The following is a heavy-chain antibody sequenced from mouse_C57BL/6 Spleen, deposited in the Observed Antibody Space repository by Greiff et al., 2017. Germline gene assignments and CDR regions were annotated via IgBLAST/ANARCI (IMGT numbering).Heavy chain of an antibody. CDR2: IDPSDSYT. Sequence: QVQLQQPGAELVRPGTSVKLSCKASGYTFTSYWMHWVKQRPGQGLEWIGVIDPSDSYTNYNQKFKGKATLTVDTSSSTAYMQLSSLTSEDSAVYYCARCSPIDYYGSSLYYAMDYWGQGTSVTVSS. J-gene: IGHJ4*01. D-gene: IGHD1-1*01. V-gene: IGHV1-59*01. CDR3: ARCSPIDYYGSSLYYAMDY. CDR1: GYTFTSYW.